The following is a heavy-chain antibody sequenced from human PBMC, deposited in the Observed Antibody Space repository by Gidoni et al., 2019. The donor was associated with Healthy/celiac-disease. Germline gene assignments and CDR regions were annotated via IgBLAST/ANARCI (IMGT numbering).Heavy chain of an antibody. D-gene: IGHD6-13*01. CDR3: ARAEAYSSSWYQKYYYYCMDV. J-gene: IGHJ6*02. V-gene: IGHV3-21*01. CDR2: ISSRSSYR. Sequence: SISSRSSYRYYADSVKGRFTISRNNAKNSLYLPMNSLRAEDTAVYYCARAEAYSSSWYQKYYYYCMDVWGQGTTVTVSS.